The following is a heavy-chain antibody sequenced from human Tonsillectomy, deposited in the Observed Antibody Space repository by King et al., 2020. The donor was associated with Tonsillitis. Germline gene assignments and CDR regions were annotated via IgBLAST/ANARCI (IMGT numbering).Heavy chain of an antibody. CDR3: ASAREAGYSSSWFISYYYYYCMDV. CDR1: GFTFSSYA. D-gene: IGHD6-13*01. CDR2: ISYDGSNK. J-gene: IGHJ6*02. Sequence: VQLVESGGGVVQPGRSLRLSCAASGFTFSSYAMHWVRQAPGKGLEWVAVISYDGSNKYYADSVKGRFTISRDNSKNTLYLQMNSLRAEDTAVYYCASAREAGYSSSWFISYYYYYCMDVWGQGTTVTVSS. V-gene: IGHV3-30-3*01.